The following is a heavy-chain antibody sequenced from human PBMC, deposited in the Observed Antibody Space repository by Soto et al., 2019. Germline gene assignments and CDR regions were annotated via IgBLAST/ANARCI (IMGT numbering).Heavy chain of an antibody. CDR1: GFTFGNYW. V-gene: IGHV3-7*04. Sequence: GGSLRLSCAASGFTFGNYWMTWVRQAPGKGLEWVANIKQDASENFYVDSVKGRFTISRDNAKNSLYLQMNSLRAEDTAVYYCARDSGPRGYDAFDIWGQGTMVTVS. CDR2: IKQDASEN. D-gene: IGHD2-8*02. CDR3: ARDSGPRGYDAFDI. J-gene: IGHJ3*02.